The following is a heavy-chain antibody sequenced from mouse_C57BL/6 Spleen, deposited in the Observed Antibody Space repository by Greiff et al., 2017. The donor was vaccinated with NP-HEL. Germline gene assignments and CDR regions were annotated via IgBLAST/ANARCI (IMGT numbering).Heavy chain of an antibody. CDR3: ARHGSSWRYFDV. CDR2: IYPSDSET. J-gene: IGHJ1*03. D-gene: IGHD1-1*01. Sequence: VQLQQPGAELVRPGSSVKLSCKASGYTFTSYWMDWVQQRPGQGLEWIGNIYPSDSETHYNQKFKDKATLTVDKSSSTAYMQLSSLTSEDSAVYYCARHGSSWRYFDVWGTGTTVTVSS. CDR1: GYTFTSYW. V-gene: IGHV1-61*01.